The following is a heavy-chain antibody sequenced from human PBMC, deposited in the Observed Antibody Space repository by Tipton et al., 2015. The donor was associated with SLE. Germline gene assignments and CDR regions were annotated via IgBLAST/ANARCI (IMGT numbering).Heavy chain of an antibody. CDR1: GGSFSGYY. J-gene: IGHJ5*02. V-gene: IGHV4-34*01. CDR3: ARGGLVIFHWFDP. D-gene: IGHD3-9*01. Sequence: TLSLTCAVYGGSFSGYYWSWIRQPPGKGREWIGEINHSGSTNYNPSPKSRVTISVDTSKNQFSLKLSSVTAADTAVYYCARGGLVIFHWFDPWGQGTLVTVSS. CDR2: INHSGST.